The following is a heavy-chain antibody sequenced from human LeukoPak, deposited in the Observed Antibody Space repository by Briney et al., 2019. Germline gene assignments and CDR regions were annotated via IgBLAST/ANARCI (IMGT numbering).Heavy chain of an antibody. CDR2: ISSSGSTI. CDR1: GFTFSDYY. V-gene: IGHV3-11*04. J-gene: IGHJ3*02. D-gene: IGHD3-16*01. Sequence: PGGSLRLSCAASGFTFSDYYMSWIRQAPGKGLEWVSYISSSGSTIYYADSVKGRFTISRDNAKNSLYLQMNSLRAEDTAVYYCARESYVWLTDAFDIWGQGTMVTVSP. CDR3: ARESYVWLTDAFDI.